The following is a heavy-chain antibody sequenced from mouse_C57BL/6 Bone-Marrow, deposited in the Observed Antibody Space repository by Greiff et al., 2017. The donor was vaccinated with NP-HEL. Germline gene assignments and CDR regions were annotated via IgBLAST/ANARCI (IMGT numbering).Heavy chain of an antibody. Sequence: VKLQQSGAELVKPGASVKLSCKASGYTFTSYWMQWVKQRPGQGLEWIGEIDPSDSYTNYNQKFKGKATLTVDTSSSTAYMQLSSLTSEDSAVYYCARPAYWGQGTLVTVSA. J-gene: IGHJ3*01. CDR3: ARPAY. CDR2: IDPSDSYT. V-gene: IGHV1-50*01. CDR1: GYTFTSYW.